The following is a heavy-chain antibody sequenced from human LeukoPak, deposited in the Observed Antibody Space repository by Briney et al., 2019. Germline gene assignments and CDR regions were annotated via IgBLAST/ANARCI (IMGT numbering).Heavy chain of an antibody. CDR3: ASQGTTDLSNDY. Sequence: ASVKVSCKASGGTFSSYAISWVRQAPGQGLEWMGGIIPIFSTANYAQKFQGRVTITADKSTSTAYMELSSLRSEDTAVYYCASQGTTDLSNDYWGQGTLVTVSS. D-gene: IGHD4-17*01. CDR1: GGTFSSYA. V-gene: IGHV1-69*06. CDR2: IIPIFSTA. J-gene: IGHJ4*02.